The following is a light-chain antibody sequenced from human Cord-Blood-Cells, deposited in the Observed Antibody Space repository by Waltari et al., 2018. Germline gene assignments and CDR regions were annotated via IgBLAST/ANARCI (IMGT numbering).Light chain of an antibody. CDR1: QSVLYSSNNKNY. CDR3: QQYYSTPHT. Sequence: DIVMTQSPDSLAVSLGERATINCKSSQSVLYSSNNKNYFAWYQQKPGQPPKLLIYWASTRESGVPERFSGSGSGTDFTLTISSLQAEDVAVYYCQQYYSTPHTFGQGTKLEIK. J-gene: IGKJ2*01. CDR2: WAS. V-gene: IGKV4-1*01.